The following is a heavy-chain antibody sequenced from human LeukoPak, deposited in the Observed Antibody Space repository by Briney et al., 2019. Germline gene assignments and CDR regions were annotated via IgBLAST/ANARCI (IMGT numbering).Heavy chain of an antibody. J-gene: IGHJ4*02. D-gene: IGHD3-10*01. Sequence: GGSLRLSCAASGFTFSSYGMNWVRQAPGKGLEWVSAISGSGGSTYYADSVKGRFTISRDNSKNTLYLQMNSLRAEDTAVYYCARLKSYYGSGRGWYYFDYWGQGTLVTVSS. CDR2: ISGSGGST. CDR3: ARLKSYYGSGRGWYYFDY. CDR1: GFTFSSYG. V-gene: IGHV3-23*01.